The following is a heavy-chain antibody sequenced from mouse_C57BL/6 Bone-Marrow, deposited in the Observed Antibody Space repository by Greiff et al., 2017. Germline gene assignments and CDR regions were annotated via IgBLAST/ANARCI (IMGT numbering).Heavy chain of an antibody. V-gene: IGHV1-9*01. D-gene: IGHD1-1*01. CDR2: ILPGSGST. CDR3: ARGIYYYGSSFYWYFDV. CDR1: GYTFTGYW. Sequence: VQRVESGAELMKPGASVKLSCKATGYTFTGYWIEWVKQRPGHGLEWIGEILPGSGSTNYNEKFKGKATLTADKSSSTAFMELRSLTSEDSAVYFCARGIYYYGSSFYWYFDVWGTGTTVTVSS. J-gene: IGHJ1*03.